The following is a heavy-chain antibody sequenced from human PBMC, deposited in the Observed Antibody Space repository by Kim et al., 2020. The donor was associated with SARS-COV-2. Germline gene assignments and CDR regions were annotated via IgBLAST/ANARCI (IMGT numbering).Heavy chain of an antibody. Sequence: GGSLRLSCTGSGFTFNLSWMSWVRQAPGKGLEWVACIKTDGSVKYYVDSVRGRFTISRDNAKNSLYLQMNSLRPEDTALYYCTRDERWGPGTLVTVSS. CDR3: TRDER. J-gene: IGHJ4*02. V-gene: IGHV3-7*01. CDR2: IKTDGSVK. CDR1: GFTFNLSW.